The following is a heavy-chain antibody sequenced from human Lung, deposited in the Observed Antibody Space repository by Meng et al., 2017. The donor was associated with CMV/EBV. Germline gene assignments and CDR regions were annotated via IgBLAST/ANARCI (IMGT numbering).Heavy chain of an antibody. CDR3: AHDTSGYCFDY. V-gene: IGHV4-39*01. CDR1: GGSISSTTYY. Sequence: SXTXSLXXTVSGGSISSTTYYWGWIRQPPGKGLEWIGSIYYRGSTYYNPSLKSRVTISVDTSKNQFSLNLSSVTAADTAVYYCAHDTSGYCFDYWGQGTLVTVSS. CDR2: IYYRGST. D-gene: IGHD3-22*01. J-gene: IGHJ4*02.